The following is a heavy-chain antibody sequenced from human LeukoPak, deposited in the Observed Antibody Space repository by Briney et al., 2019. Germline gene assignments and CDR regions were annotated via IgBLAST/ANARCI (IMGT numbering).Heavy chain of an antibody. D-gene: IGHD5-18*01. CDR3: AKGGYSYGLDAFDI. J-gene: IGHJ3*02. Sequence: GGSLRLSCAASGFTFSSYSMNWVRQAPGKGLEWVSYISSSSSTIYYADSVKGRFTISRDNAKNSLYLQMNSLRAEDTAVYYCAKGGYSYGLDAFDIWGQGTTVTVSS. CDR1: GFTFSSYS. V-gene: IGHV3-48*01. CDR2: ISSSSSTI.